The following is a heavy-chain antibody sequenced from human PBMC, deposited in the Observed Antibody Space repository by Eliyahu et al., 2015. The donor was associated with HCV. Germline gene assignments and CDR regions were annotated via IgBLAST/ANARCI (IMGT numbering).Heavy chain of an antibody. CDR1: GGSFSGYY. V-gene: IGHV4-34*01. J-gene: IGHJ5*02. CDR3: ARGRGVVPAASWRHNWFDP. CDR2: INHSGST. Sequence: QVQLQQWGAGLLKPSETLSLTCAVYGGSFSGYYWSWIRQPPGKGLEWIGEINHSGSTNYNPSLKSRVTISVDTSKNQFSLKLSSVTAADTAVYYCARGRGVVPAASWRHNWFDPWGQGTLVTVSS. D-gene: IGHD2-2*01.